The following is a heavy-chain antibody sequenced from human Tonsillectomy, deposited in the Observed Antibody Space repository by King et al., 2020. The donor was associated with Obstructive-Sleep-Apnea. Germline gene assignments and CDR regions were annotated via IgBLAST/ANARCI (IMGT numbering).Heavy chain of an antibody. J-gene: IGHJ3*02. CDR1: GYTFISDY. Sequence: VQLVESGAEVKKPGASVKVSCKASGYTFISDYMHWVRHAPGQGIEWMGIINPSGGSTSYAHKIQGRVTMTRDTSTSTVYMELSSLRSEDTAVYYCARLIAVAGTGAFDIWGQGTMVTVSS. D-gene: IGHD6-19*01. CDR3: ARLIAVAGTGAFDI. CDR2: INPSGGST. V-gene: IGHV1-46*03.